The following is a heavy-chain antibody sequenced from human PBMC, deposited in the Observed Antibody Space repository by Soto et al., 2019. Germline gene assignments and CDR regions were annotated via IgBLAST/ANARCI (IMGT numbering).Heavy chain of an antibody. J-gene: IGHJ6*02. Sequence: QVQLQESGPGLVKPSQTLSLTCTFSGGSISRGDYHWNWIRQPPGKGLEWIGNIYNSGGTHYNPSLKSRVTISVDASKNQFSLKLSSVIAADTAIYYCARENNWKSMDVWGQGTTVTVSS. CDR1: GGSISRGDYH. D-gene: IGHD1-20*01. CDR2: IYNSGGT. CDR3: ARENNWKSMDV. V-gene: IGHV4-30-4*01.